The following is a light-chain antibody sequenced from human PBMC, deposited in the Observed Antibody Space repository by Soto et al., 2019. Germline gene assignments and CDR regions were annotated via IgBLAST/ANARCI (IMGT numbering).Light chain of an antibody. CDR2: GAS. CDR3: QHYGSSPQT. CDR1: QSVSSSY. J-gene: IGKJ1*01. Sequence: EIVLTQSPGTLSLSPGERATLSCRASQSVSSSYLAWYQQKPGQAPRLLIYGASSRATGIPDRFSGSGSGTDFTLTISRLEPKDFAVYYCQHYGSSPQTFGQGTKVEIK. V-gene: IGKV3-20*01.